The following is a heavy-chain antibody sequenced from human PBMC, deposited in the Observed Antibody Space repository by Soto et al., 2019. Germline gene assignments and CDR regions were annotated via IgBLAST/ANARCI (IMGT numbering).Heavy chain of an antibody. CDR3: ARGPPALFSTAAPFDP. D-gene: IGHD3-9*01. CDR2: IYYSGST. V-gene: IGHV4-31*03. J-gene: IGHJ5*02. Sequence: PSETLSLTCTVSGGSISSGGYYWSWIRQHPGKGLEWIGYIYYSGSTYYNPSLKSRVTISVDTSKNQFSLKLSSVTAADTAVYYCARGPPALFSTAAPFDPWGQGTLVTVS. CDR1: GGSISSGGYY.